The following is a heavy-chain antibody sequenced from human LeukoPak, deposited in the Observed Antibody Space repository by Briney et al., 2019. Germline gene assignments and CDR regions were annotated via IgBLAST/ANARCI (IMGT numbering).Heavy chain of an antibody. CDR1: GGSISSSSYY. J-gene: IGHJ4*02. CDR3: ARTPSAGVPRASHDY. CDR2: IYYSGST. Sequence: SETLSLTCTVSGGSISSSSYYWGWIRQPPGKGLEWIGSIYYSGSTYYNPSLKSRVTISVDTSKNQFSLKLSSVTAADTAVYYCARTPSAGVPRASHDYWGQGTLVTVSS. V-gene: IGHV4-39*07. D-gene: IGHD3-3*01.